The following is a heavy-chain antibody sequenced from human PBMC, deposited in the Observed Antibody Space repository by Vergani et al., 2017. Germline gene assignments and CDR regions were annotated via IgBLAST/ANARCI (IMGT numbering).Heavy chain of an antibody. CDR3: ARSGYCAHGVCYMTYYYYMDV. D-gene: IGHD2-8*01. V-gene: IGHV3-33*01. CDR1: GFTLSSHA. CDR2: IWYDGSKE. Sequence: QVQLEESGGGVVQPGRSLRLSCAGSGFTLSSHARHWVRQAPGKGMEWVGFIWYDGSKEYYADSVKGRFTISRDNSKNTLYLQMNNLRSADTDVYYCARSGYCAHGVCYMTYYYYMDVWVKGTAVTVSS. J-gene: IGHJ6*03.